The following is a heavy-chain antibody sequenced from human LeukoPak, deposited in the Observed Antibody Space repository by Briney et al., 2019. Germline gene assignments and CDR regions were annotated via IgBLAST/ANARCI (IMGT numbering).Heavy chain of an antibody. J-gene: IGHJ4*02. CDR2: IDSSSRTI. CDR3: ARDNTYCSGGTCYDRFDY. D-gene: IGHD2-15*01. CDR1: GFTFSSYW. V-gene: IGHV3-48*04. Sequence: GGSLRLSCAASGFTFSSYWMSWVRQAPGKGLEWISFIDSSSRTIFYAESVKGRFTISRDNAKNSLFLQMNSLRAEDTAVYYCARDNTYCSGGTCYDRFDYWGQGTLVTVSS.